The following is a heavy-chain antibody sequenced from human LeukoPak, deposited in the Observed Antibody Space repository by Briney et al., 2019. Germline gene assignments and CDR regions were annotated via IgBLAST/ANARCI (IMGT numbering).Heavy chain of an antibody. CDR1: GFTFSSYA. Sequence: GGSLRLSCAASGFTFSSYAMSWVRQAPGKGLEWVPAISGSGGSTYYADSVKGRFTISRDNSKNTLYLQMNSLRAEDTAVYYCAKYSSSWYMGITYYFDYWGQGTLVTVSS. J-gene: IGHJ4*02. V-gene: IGHV3-23*01. D-gene: IGHD6-13*01. CDR2: ISGSGGST. CDR3: AKYSSSWYMGITYYFDY.